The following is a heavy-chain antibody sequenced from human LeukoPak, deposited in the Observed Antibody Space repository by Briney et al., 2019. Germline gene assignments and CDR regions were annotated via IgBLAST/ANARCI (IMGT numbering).Heavy chain of an antibody. J-gene: IGHJ4*02. CDR3: ASMYSGTYLNDY. D-gene: IGHD1-26*01. Sequence: PSETLSLTCTVSGGSISSISYYWGWIRQPPGKGLEWIGSIYHTGSTYYNPSLKRRVTISVDTSKNQFSLKLSSVTAADTTVYYCASMYSGTYLNDYWGQGILVTVSS. CDR2: IYHTGST. CDR1: GGSISSISYY. V-gene: IGHV4-39*01.